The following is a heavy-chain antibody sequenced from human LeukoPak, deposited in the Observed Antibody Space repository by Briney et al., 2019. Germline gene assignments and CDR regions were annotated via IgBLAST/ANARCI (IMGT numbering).Heavy chain of an antibody. J-gene: IGHJ6*04. CDR1: GFTFSNAW. Sequence: KPGGSLRLSCAASGFTFSNAWMSWVCQAPGKGLEWVGRIKSKTDGGTTDYAAPVKGRFTISRDDSKNTLYLQMNSLKTEDTAVYYCTTSSWQQLAGDYYYGMDVWGKGTTVTVSS. CDR3: TTSSWQQLAGDYYYGMDV. V-gene: IGHV3-15*01. D-gene: IGHD6-13*01. CDR2: IKSKTDGGTT.